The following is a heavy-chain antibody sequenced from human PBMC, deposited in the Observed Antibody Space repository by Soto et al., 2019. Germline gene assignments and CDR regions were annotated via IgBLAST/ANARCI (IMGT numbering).Heavy chain of an antibody. D-gene: IGHD5-12*01. CDR2: ITSSGSAT. Sequence: EVQLVESGGGLVQPGGSLRLSCAASGFTFSIYSMNWVRQAPGKGPEWVSYITSSGSATYYADTVKGRFTISRDNAKNSLYLQMNSLRAEDTAVYYCTRGYTGYAQAGLDSWGQGTLVTVSA. CDR1: GFTFSIYS. J-gene: IGHJ4*02. CDR3: TRGYTGYAQAGLDS. V-gene: IGHV3-48*01.